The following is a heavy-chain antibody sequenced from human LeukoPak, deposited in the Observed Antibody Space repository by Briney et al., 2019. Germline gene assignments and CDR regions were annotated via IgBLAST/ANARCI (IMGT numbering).Heavy chain of an antibody. V-gene: IGHV3-30*18. Sequence: PGGSLRLSCAASGFTFSSYGMHWVRQAPGKGLEWVAVISYDGSNKYYADSVKGRFTIFRDNSKNTLYLQMNSLRAEDTAVYYCAKGDSGSYLPYFDYWGQGTLVTVSS. CDR3: AKGDSGSYLPYFDY. CDR1: GFTFSSYG. CDR2: ISYDGSNK. D-gene: IGHD1-26*01. J-gene: IGHJ4*02.